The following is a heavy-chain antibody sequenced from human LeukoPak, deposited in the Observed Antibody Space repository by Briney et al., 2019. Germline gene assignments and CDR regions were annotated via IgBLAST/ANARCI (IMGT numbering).Heavy chain of an antibody. CDR1: GYTFTTYY. CDR3: ARGGDGNKPPDNGLDI. D-gene: IGHD5-24*01. V-gene: IGHV1-46*01. CDR2: INPSGGTT. J-gene: IGHJ3*02. Sequence: ASVKVSCKASGYTFTTYYIHWAQQAPGQGLDWMGIINPSGGTTSYAQKFQGRVTMTRDTSTSTVYMELSSLRSEDTAVYYCARGGDGNKPPDNGLDIWGQGTMVTVSS.